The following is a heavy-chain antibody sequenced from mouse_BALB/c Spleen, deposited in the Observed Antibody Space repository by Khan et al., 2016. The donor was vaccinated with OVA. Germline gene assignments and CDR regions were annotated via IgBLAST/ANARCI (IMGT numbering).Heavy chain of an antibody. V-gene: IGHV2-6-5*01. CDR1: GFSLTDYG. CDR2: IWGGGST. CDR3: AKRLWSYYFALDY. D-gene: IGHD3-2*02. J-gene: IGHJ4*01. Sequence: QMQLEESGPGLVAPSQSLSITCTVSGFSLTDYGVSWIRQPPGKGLEWLGVIWGGGSTYYNSALKSRLSISKDNSKSQVFLKMNNLQTDDTAMYYCAKRLWSYYFALDYWGQGTSVTVSS.